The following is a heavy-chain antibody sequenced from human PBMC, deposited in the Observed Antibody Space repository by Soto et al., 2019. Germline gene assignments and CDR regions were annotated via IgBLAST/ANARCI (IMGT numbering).Heavy chain of an antibody. Sequence: EVQLVESGGGLVKPGGSLRLSCAASGFTFSSYSMNWVRQAPGKGLEWVSSISSGSDYIFYADSVKGRFTISRDNAKKSLFVQKSSLKAGYTAVYSCARFQVGGAVNVWGQGTVVTISS. CDR1: GFTFSSYS. J-gene: IGHJ3*01. CDR2: ISSGSDYI. V-gene: IGHV3-21*01. D-gene: IGHD2-15*01. CDR3: ARFQVGGAVNV.